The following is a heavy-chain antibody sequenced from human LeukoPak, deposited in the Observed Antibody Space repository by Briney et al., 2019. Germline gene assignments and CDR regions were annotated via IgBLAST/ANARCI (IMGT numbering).Heavy chain of an antibody. CDR3: ARVSRSGYSYGLLRAWYYYYYMDV. V-gene: IGHV3-7*01. Sequence: PGGSLRLSCAASGFTFSSYWMSWVRQAPGKGLEWVANIKQDGSEKYYVDSVKGRFTISRDNAKNSLYLQMNSLRAEDTAVYYCARVSRSGYSYGLLRAWYYYYYMDVWGKGTTVTVSS. D-gene: IGHD5-18*01. CDR1: GFTFSSYW. CDR2: IKQDGSEK. J-gene: IGHJ6*03.